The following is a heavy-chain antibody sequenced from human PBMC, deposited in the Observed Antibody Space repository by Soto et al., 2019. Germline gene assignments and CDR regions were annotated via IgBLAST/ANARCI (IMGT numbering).Heavy chain of an antibody. CDR2: ISGSGGST. J-gene: IGHJ4*02. V-gene: IGHV3-23*01. Sequence: GGSLRLSCAASGFTFSSYAMSWVRQAPGKGLEWVSAISGSGGSTYYADSVKGRFTISRDNSKNTLYLQMNSLRAEDTAVYYCARLMYYYDSSGCPDYWGQGTLVTVFS. D-gene: IGHD3-22*01. CDR3: ARLMYYYDSSGCPDY. CDR1: GFTFSSYA.